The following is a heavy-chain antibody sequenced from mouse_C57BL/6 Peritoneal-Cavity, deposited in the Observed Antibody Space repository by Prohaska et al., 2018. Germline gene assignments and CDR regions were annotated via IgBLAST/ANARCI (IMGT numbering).Heavy chain of an antibody. V-gene: IGHV11-2*01. CDR3: MKYGGNYWYFDV. J-gene: IGHJ1*03. CDR2: IYSDGSAI. CDR1: GFTFSDFW. D-gene: IGHD1-1*02. Sequence: DVQLLETGGGLVQPGGSRGLSCEGSGFTFSDFWMSWVRQTPGKTLEWIGDIYSDGSAINYAPSIKDRFTIFRDNDKSTLYMQMSNVRSEDTATYFCMKYGGNYWYFDVWGTGTTVT.